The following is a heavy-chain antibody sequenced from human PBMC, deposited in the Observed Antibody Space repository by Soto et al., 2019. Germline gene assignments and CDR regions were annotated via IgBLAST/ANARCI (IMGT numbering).Heavy chain of an antibody. J-gene: IGHJ2*01. Sequence: EVQLVESGGVLVQPGGSLRLSCAASGFTFSTYWKSWVRQATEKGLEWVANIKPDGSEKYYVDSVKGRFTISRDNTKISLYLQMNSLRGEDSAVYYCARECKEGYSSAQRYLDLCGRGTLVTVSS. CDR1: GFTFSTYW. V-gene: IGHV3-7*01. CDR2: IKPDGSEK. D-gene: IGHD6-19*01. CDR3: ARECKEGYSSAQRYLDL.